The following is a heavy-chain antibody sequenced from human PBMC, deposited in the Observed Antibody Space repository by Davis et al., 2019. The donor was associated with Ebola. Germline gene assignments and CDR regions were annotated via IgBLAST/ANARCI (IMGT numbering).Heavy chain of an antibody. J-gene: IGHJ6*02. Sequence: GGSLRLSCTASGFGFSSYSMNWVRQAPGRGLEWVAAVRSDGRNIYYAGSVKGRFTISRENAKTILHLQMHSLTVEDTAVYYCARDRYYYDNNTYYGSGMDVWGQGTTVTVS. D-gene: IGHD3-22*01. CDR1: GFGFSSYS. CDR3: ARDRYYYDNNTYYGSGMDV. V-gene: IGHV3-21*01. CDR2: VRSDGRNI.